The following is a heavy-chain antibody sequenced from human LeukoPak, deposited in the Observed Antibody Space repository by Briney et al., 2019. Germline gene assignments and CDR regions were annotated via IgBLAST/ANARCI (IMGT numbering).Heavy chain of an antibody. CDR2: IWYDGSNK. CDR1: GFTFNNYA. J-gene: IGHJ4*02. D-gene: IGHD6-13*01. CDR3: ARGTHSIDY. V-gene: IGHV3-33*08. Sequence: GGSLRLSCAASGFTFNNYAMNWVRQAPGKGLEWVAVIWYDGSNKYYADSVKGRFTISRDNSKNTLYLQMNSLRAEDTAVYYCARGTHSIDYWGQGTLVTVSS.